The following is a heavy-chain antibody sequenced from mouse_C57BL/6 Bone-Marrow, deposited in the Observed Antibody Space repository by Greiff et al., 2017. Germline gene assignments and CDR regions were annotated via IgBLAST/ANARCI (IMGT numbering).Heavy chain of an antibody. V-gene: IGHV5-2*01. Sequence: EVQGVESGEGLVKPGGSLKLSCESNEYAFPSHDMSWVRKTPEKRLELVAAINSDGGSTYYPDTMERRFIISRDNTKKTLYLQMSSLRSEDTALYYCARGGVKDAMDYWGQGTSVTVSS. J-gene: IGHJ4*01. CDR3: ARGGVKDAMDY. CDR1: EYAFPSHD. CDR2: INSDGGST. D-gene: IGHD1-3*01.